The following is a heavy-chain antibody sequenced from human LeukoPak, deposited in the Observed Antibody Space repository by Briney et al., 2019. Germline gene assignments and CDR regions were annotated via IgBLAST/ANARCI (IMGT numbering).Heavy chain of an antibody. D-gene: IGHD3-10*02. CDR2: IKEDGREK. J-gene: IGHJ6*04. V-gene: IGHV3-7*01. CDR1: GFTFSSYW. Sequence: GGSLRLSCAASGFTFSSYWMSWVRQAPGKGLEWVATIKEDGREKYHVDSVKGRFTISRDNAKNSVYLQMNSLRAEDTAVYYCAELGITMIGGVWGKGTTVTISS. CDR3: AELGITMIGGV.